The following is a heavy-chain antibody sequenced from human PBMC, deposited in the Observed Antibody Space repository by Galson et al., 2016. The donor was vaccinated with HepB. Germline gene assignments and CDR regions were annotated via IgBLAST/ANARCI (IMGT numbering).Heavy chain of an antibody. V-gene: IGHV1-18*01. CDR2: ISTYNGTT. D-gene: IGHD6-19*01. Sequence: SVKVSCKASGYTFIRHSISWVRQAPGQGLEWMGWISTYNGTTNYAQKVQGRITMTTDTSTSKAYMELRSLRSDDKAMYFCAREKKQWLVHSAHNAFDIWGQGTMVTDSS. J-gene: IGHJ3*02. CDR3: AREKKQWLVHSAHNAFDI. CDR1: GYTFIRHS.